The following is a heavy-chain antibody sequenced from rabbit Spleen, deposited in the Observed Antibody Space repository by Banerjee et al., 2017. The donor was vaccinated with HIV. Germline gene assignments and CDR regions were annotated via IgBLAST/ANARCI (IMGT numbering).Heavy chain of an antibody. CDR2: INTSTGSA. Sequence: QSLQESGGGLFQPGGSLAISCKGSGFSLNDNYVMCWVRQAPGKGLEWIGCINTSTGSARYATWAKGRFTVSRTSSTTVTLQMTSLTATDTATYFCARNYVNAFDPWGPGTLVTVS. J-gene: IGHJ2*01. CDR3: ARNYVNAFDP. D-gene: IGHD1-1*01. CDR1: GFSLNDNYV. V-gene: IGHV1S40*01.